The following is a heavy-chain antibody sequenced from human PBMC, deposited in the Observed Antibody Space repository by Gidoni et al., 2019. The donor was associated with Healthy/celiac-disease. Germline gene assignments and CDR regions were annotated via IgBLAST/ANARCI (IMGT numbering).Heavy chain of an antibody. J-gene: IGHJ4*02. CDR2: ISGSGGST. D-gene: IGHD6-13*01. CDR1: GFTFSSYA. CDR3: AKSLGGSSWFGGY. Sequence: EVQLLESGGGLVQPGGSLRLSCAASGFTFSSYAMSWVRQAPGKGLEWVSAISGSGGSTYYADSVKGRFTIFRDNSKNTLYLQMNSLRAEDTAVYYCAKSLGGSSWFGGYWGQGTLVTVSS. V-gene: IGHV3-23*01.